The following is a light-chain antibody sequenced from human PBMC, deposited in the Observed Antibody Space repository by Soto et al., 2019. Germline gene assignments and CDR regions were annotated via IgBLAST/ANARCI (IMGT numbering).Light chain of an antibody. CDR3: SSYAGSNNFV. V-gene: IGLV2-8*01. CDR1: SSDVGGYNY. J-gene: IGLJ1*01. CDR2: EVT. Sequence: QSALTQPPSASGSPGQSGTISCSGSSSDVGGYNYVSWYQQHPGKAPKLMISEVTKRPSGVPDRFSGSKSGNTASLTVSGLQAEDEADYYCSSYAGSNNFVFGTGTKATVL.